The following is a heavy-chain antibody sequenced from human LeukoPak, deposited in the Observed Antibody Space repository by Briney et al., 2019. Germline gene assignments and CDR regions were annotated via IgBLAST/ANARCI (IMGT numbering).Heavy chain of an antibody. Sequence: ASVKVSCTASGYTFTSYYMHWVRQAPGQGLEWVGIINPSGGSTSYAQTFQGRVTMTRDTSTSTVYMELSSLRSEDTAVYYCAGSLAAAGREYYFDYWGQGTLVTVSS. CDR1: GYTFTSYY. CDR2: INPSGGST. D-gene: IGHD6-13*01. CDR3: AGSLAAAGREYYFDY. J-gene: IGHJ4*02. V-gene: IGHV1-46*01.